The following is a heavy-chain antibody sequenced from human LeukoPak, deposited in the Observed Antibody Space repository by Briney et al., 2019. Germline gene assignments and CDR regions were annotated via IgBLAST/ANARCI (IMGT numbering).Heavy chain of an antibody. CDR1: GYTFTSYY. CDR3: ARDSGDET. J-gene: IGHJ5*02. Sequence: SVKVSCKASGYTFTSYYMHWVRQAPGQGLEWMGGIIPIFGTANYAQKFQGRVTITADESTSTAYMELSSLRSEDTAVYYCARDSGDETWGQGTLVTVSS. V-gene: IGHV1-69*13. CDR2: IIPIFGTA.